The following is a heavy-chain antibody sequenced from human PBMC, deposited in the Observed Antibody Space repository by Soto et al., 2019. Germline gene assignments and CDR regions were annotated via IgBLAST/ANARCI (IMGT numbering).Heavy chain of an antibody. CDR2: IYSGGST. Sequence: EVQLVESGGGLIQPGGSLRLSCAASGFTVSSNYMSWVRQAPGKGLEWVSVIYSGGSTYYADSVNGRFNISRDNSKNTMYRQMNSLSAEDTDVYYCAIDRVESGYPEYFQHWGQGTLVTVSS. V-gene: IGHV3-53*01. J-gene: IGHJ1*01. CDR3: AIDRVESGYPEYFQH. D-gene: IGHD3-22*01. CDR1: GFTVSSNY.